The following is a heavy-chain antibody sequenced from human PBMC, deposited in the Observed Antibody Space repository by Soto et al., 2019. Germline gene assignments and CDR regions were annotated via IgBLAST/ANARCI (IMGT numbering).Heavy chain of an antibody. CDR3: ARVKVTTESFDS. J-gene: IGHJ4*02. V-gene: IGHV4-31*03. CDR2: GSHTGGR. CDR1: GASINTGGFY. Sequence: TLSLTCSVSGASINTGGFYRSWVRQYPGKGLDWIGYGSHTGGRYLNPSLRSRITISLDTPNNQFSLRLTSVTAADTAVYYCARVKVTTESFDSWGQGSLVTVSS. D-gene: IGHD4-17*01.